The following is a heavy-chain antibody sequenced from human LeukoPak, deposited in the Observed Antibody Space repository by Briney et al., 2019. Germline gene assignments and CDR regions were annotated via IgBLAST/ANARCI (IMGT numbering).Heavy chain of an antibody. CDR3: ARQIAAAGPSGS. CDR1: GGSISSSSYY. D-gene: IGHD6-13*01. V-gene: IGHV4-39*01. Sequence: SGTLSLTCTVSGGSISSSSYYWGWIRQPPGKGLEWIGSIYYSGSTYYNPSLKSRVTISVDTSKNQFSLKLSSVTAADTAVYYCARQIAAAGPSGSWGQGTLVTVSS. J-gene: IGHJ4*02. CDR2: IYYSGST.